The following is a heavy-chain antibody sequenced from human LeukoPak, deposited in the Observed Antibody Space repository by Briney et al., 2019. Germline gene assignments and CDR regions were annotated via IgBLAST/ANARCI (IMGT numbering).Heavy chain of an antibody. J-gene: IGHJ4*02. CDR2: IDPKRGTKRGGT. V-gene: IGHV1-2*02. Sequence: ASVKVSCEASGYSFTGYYLHWVRLAPGQGLEWMGWIDPKRGTKRGGTNYAQKFQGRVTMTRDTSVSTVYMELSSLRSDDTAIYYCARATSGGNTIDYWGQGTLVTVSS. CDR1: GYSFTGYY. CDR3: ARATSGGNTIDY. D-gene: IGHD4-23*01.